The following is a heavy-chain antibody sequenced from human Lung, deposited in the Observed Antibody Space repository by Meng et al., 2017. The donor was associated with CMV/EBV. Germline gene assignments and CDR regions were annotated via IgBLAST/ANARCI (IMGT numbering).Heavy chain of an antibody. Sequence: SXTXSLXCAVYGGSFSGYDWTWIRQSPGKGLEWIGEINHRGSTNYNPSLKSRLTISLDTSKNQFSLKLKSVTAADTAVYYCARGSTSVTMIVVVFTAASLAYDAWGQGRXVTVAS. CDR2: INHRGST. CDR1: GGSFSGYD. J-gene: IGHJ5*02. CDR3: ARGSTSVTMIVVVFTAASLAYDA. D-gene: IGHD3-22*01. V-gene: IGHV4-34*01.